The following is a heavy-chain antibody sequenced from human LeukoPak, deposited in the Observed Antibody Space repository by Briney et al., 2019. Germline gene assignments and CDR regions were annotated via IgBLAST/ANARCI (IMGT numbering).Heavy chain of an antibody. J-gene: IGHJ6*02. Sequence: GASVKVSCKASGYTFTSYGISWVRQAPGQGLEWMGWISAYNGNTNYAQKLQGRVTITADESTSTAYMELSSLRSEDTAVYYCARHPLPNYYDSSGYYYPYYYYGMDVWGQGTTVTVSS. CDR2: ISAYNGNT. CDR1: GYTFTSYG. V-gene: IGHV1-18*01. CDR3: ARHPLPNYYDSSGYYYPYYYYGMDV. D-gene: IGHD3-22*01.